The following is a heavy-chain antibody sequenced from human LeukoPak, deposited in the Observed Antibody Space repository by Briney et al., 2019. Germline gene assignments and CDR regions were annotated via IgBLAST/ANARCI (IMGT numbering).Heavy chain of an antibody. D-gene: IGHD3-10*01. CDR2: LSYDGKNE. V-gene: IGHV3-30*04. Sequence: QPGTPLRLSCAASGFTFSTYAMHWVRQAPGKGLEWVAVLSYDGKNEYYADSVRGRFTISRDNAKNTLYLQMNRLTVEDTAVYHCGRGMRDYYGLDYWGQGFLVTVSS. CDR3: GRGMRDYYGLDY. J-gene: IGHJ4*02. CDR1: GFTFSTYA.